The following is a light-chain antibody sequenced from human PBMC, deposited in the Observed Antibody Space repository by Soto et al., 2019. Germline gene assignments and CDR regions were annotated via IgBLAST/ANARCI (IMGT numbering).Light chain of an antibody. J-gene: IGKJ4*01. CDR3: QQRSSWPRA. Sequence: EIVLTQSRASLSLSLGERASLSCRAIQNLNTYLVWYQQKHGQAPRLLIYDASKRATGIPDRFSGSGSGTDITLTISNLAPEDFALYYGQQRSSWPRAFGGGTKVEIK. CDR2: DAS. CDR1: QNLNTY. V-gene: IGKV3-11*01.